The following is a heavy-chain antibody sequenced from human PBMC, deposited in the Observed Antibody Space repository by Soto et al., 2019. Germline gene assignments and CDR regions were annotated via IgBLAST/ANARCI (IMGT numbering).Heavy chain of an antibody. CDR3: ARGYWLDP. J-gene: IGHJ5*02. V-gene: IGHV3-53*01. Sequence: PGGSLRLSCAASGLTVSSNYITWIRQAPGKGLEWVSIIYSGGNTYYAESVKGRFSISRDNSQNTVYLQLNSLRADDSAVYYCARGYWLDPWGQGTLVTVSS. CDR1: GLTVSSNY. CDR2: IYSGGNT.